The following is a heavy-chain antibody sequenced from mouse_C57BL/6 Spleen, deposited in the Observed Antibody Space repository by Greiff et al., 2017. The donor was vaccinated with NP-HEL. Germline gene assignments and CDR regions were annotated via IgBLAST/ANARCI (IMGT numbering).Heavy chain of an antibody. CDR1: GYTFTDYY. V-gene: IGHV1-76*01. J-gene: IGHJ3*01. Sequence: QVQLKESGAELVRPGASVKLSCKASGYTFTDYYINWVKQRPGQGLEWIARIYPGSGNTYYNEKFKGKATLTAEKSSSTAYMQLSSLTSEDSAVYFCARSAGDAPWFAYWGQGTLVTVSA. CDR3: ARSAGDAPWFAY. CDR2: IYPGSGNT.